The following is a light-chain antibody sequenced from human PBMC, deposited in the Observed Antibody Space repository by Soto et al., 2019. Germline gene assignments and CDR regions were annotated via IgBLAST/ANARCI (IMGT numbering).Light chain of an antibody. CDR1: SSDVGGYNY. CDR3: SSYTSSSTLYV. CDR2: DVS. J-gene: IGLJ1*01. V-gene: IGLV2-14*03. Sequence: QSALTQPASVSGSPGQSITISCTGTSSDVGGYNYVSWYQQHPGKAPKLMIYDVSNRPSGVSYRFSGSKSGNTASLTISGLHAEYEADYYCSSYTSSSTLYVFGTGTKVTVL.